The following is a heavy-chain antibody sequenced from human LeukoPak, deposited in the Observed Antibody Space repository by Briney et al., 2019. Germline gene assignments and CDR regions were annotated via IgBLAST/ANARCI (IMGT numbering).Heavy chain of an antibody. CDR1: GGSISSSSYY. Sequence: SETLSLTCTVSGGSISSSSYYWGWIRQPPGKGLEWIGSIYYSGSTYYNPSLKSRVTISVDTSKNQFSLKLSSVTAADTAVYYCASSGYDSSGSYYFDYWGQGTLVTVSS. CDR3: ASSGYDSSGSYYFDY. D-gene: IGHD3-22*01. J-gene: IGHJ4*02. V-gene: IGHV4-39*07. CDR2: IYYSGST.